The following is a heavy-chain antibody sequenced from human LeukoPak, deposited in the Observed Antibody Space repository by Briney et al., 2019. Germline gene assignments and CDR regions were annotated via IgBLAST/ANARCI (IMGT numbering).Heavy chain of an antibody. Sequence: GGSLRLSCAASGFNVISNYMNWVRQAPGKGLEWVSVIYSDDITYYADSVKGRFTISRDNSRNTLYLQMNSLRPEDTDVYYCARPWDAFDIWGQGTMVTVSS. J-gene: IGHJ3*02. CDR3: ARPWDAFDI. CDR1: GFNVISNY. V-gene: IGHV3-53*01. CDR2: IYSDDIT.